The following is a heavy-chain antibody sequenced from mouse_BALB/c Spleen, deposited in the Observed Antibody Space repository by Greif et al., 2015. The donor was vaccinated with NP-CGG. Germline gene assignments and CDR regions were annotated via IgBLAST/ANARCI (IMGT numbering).Heavy chain of an antibody. CDR2: INPSNGGT. Sequence: ESGAELVKPGASVKLSCKASGYTFTSYYMYWVKQRPGQGLEWIGEINPSNGGTNFNEKFKSKATLTVDKSSSTAYSQLSSMTADDSAVYYCTRRGYYGPDYWGQGTSVTVAS. D-gene: IGHD1-2*01. CDR1: GYTFTSYY. V-gene: IGHV1S81*02. CDR3: TRRGYYGPDY. J-gene: IGHJ4*01.